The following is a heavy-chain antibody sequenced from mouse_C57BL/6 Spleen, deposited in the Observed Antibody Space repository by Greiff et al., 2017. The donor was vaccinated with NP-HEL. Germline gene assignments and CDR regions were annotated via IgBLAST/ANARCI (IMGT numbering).Heavy chain of an antibody. CDR3: ASRSTVVARNY. CDR2: IHPNSGST. D-gene: IGHD1-1*01. CDR1: GYTFTSYW. V-gene: IGHV1-64*01. Sequence: VQLQQSGAELVKPGASVKLSCKASGYTFTSYWMHWVKQRPGQGLEWIGMIHPNSGSTNYNEKFKSKATLTVDKSSSTAYMQLSSLTSEDSAVYYCASRSTVVARNYWGQGTTLTVSS. J-gene: IGHJ2*01.